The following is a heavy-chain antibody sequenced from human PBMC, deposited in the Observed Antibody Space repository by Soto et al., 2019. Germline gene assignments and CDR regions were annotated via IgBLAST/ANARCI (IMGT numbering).Heavy chain of an antibody. CDR3: ARLVDTAMVKGFDP. CDR1: GGSISSYY. V-gene: IGHV4-59*08. J-gene: IGHJ5*02. Sequence: SETLSLTCTVSGGSISSYYWSWIRQPPGKGLEWIGYIYYSGSTNYNPSLKSRVTISVDTSKNQFSLKLSSVTAADTAVYYCARLVDTAMVKGFDPWGQGTLVTVSS. D-gene: IGHD5-18*01. CDR2: IYYSGST.